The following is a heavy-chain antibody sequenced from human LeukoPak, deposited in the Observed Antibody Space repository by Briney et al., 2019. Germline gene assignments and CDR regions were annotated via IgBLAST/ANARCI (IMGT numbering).Heavy chain of an antibody. CDR2: IYYSGST. CDR1: GGSISSYY. D-gene: IGHD3-3*01. V-gene: IGHV4-59*01. CDR3: ASAARITIFGVSLPYYYYGMDV. J-gene: IGHJ6*02. Sequence: SETLSLTCTVSGGSISSYYWSWIRQPPGKGLEWIGYIYYSGSTNYNPSLKSRVTISVDTSKNQFSLKLSSVTAADTAVYYCASAARITIFGVSLPYYYYGMDVWGQGTTVTVSS.